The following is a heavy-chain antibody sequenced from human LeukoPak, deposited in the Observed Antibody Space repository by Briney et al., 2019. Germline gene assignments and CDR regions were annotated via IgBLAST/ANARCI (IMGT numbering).Heavy chain of an antibody. V-gene: IGHV4-39*07. CDR2: INHSGST. J-gene: IGHJ4*02. CDR1: GGSISSSSYY. D-gene: IGHD1-7*01. CDR3: ARGSELRIYYFDY. Sequence: SETLSLTCTVSGGSISSSSYYWGWIRQPPGKGLEWIGEINHSGSTNYNPSLKSRVTISVDTSKNQFSLKLSSVTAADTAVYYCARGSELRIYYFDYWGQGTLVTVSS.